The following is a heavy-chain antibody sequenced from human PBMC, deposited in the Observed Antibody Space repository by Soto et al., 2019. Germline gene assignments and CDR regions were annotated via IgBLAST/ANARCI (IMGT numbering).Heavy chain of an antibody. D-gene: IGHD3-10*01. V-gene: IGHV4-4*02. CDR2: IYHSGST. Sequence: SETLSLTCAVSGGSISSSNWWSWVRQPPGKGLEWIGEIYHSGSTNYNPSLKSRVTISVDKSKNQFSLKLSSVTAADTAGYYRARWYSYGSGSWLRPSTYFDYWGQGTQVTVSS. CDR1: GGSISSSNW. CDR3: ARWYSYGSGSWLRPSTYFDY. J-gene: IGHJ4*02.